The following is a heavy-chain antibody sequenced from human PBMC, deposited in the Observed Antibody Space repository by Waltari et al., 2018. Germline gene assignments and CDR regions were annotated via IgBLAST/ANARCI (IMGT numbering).Heavy chain of an antibody. CDR1: GGSVTGAT. CDR3: ARGNYGLFSGHYSDL. CDR2: IFASGGT. D-gene: IGHD3-3*01. Sequence: QVELQESGPGLVKPSETLSLTCTVSGGSVTGATWSWVRQPAGKGLEWIGRIFASGGTDYNPSCKSRVTMSVDTSKNEFSLRLTSVTAADTAVYYCARGNYGLFSGHYSDLWGRGTRVTVSS. J-gene: IGHJ5*02. V-gene: IGHV4-4*07.